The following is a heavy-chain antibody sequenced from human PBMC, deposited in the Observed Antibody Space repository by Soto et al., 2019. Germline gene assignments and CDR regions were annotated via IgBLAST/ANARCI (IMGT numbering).Heavy chain of an antibody. V-gene: IGHV1-69*01. Sequence: QGQLVQSGTEVKKPGSSVKVSCRASGATFSTLTLSWVRQAPGQGPEWMGGITPIFATTKYAQKFQGRVTITADASTNTVYMELSSLRSEDTALYYCARWRGAVTTPGFMGPLDYWGQGTLVTVSS. J-gene: IGHJ4*02. CDR2: ITPIFATT. CDR3: ARWRGAVTTPGFMGPLDY. CDR1: GATFSTLT. D-gene: IGHD3-3*01.